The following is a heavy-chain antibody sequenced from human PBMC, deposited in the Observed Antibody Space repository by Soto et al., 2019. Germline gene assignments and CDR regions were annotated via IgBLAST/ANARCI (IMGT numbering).Heavy chain of an antibody. J-gene: IGHJ4*02. CDR2: VYSSGST. CDR1: GGSSSTGDYY. CDR3: PSRIAAGNYYFDD. V-gene: IGHV4-39*01. Sequence: PSETLSLTCTVSGGSSSTGDYYWGWIRQPPGKGLEWIGSVYSSGSTYYNPSLQSRVTMSADTSQNQFSLKLSSVTAADTAVYYCPSRIAAGNYYFDDWGQGTLVTVSS. D-gene: IGHD6-13*01.